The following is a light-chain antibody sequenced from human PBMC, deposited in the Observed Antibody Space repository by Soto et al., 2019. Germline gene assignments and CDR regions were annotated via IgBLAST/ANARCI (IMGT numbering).Light chain of an antibody. CDR1: QSVSIDY. Sequence: IVLTQSPGTLSLSPGDRATLSCRASQSVSIDYFAWYQHKPGKAPRLLIYGASRGASGIPDRFSGSGSGTDFTLTISRLEPEDFAVYFCQQYGKSPMFTFGQGTKLEVK. CDR2: GAS. J-gene: IGKJ2*01. V-gene: IGKV3-20*01. CDR3: QQYGKSPMFT.